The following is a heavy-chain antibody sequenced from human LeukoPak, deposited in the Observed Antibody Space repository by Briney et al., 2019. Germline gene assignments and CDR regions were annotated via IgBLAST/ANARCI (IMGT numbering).Heavy chain of an antibody. J-gene: IGHJ4*02. V-gene: IGHV1-69*05. CDR2: IIPIFGTA. Sequence: ASVKVSCKASGGTFSSYAISWVRQAPGQGLEWMGGIIPIFGTANYAQKFQGRVTITTDESTSTAYTELSSLRSEDTAVYYCARGGGDYDSSGYYYTDFDYWGQGTLVTVSS. D-gene: IGHD3-22*01. CDR1: GGTFSSYA. CDR3: ARGGGDYDSSGYYYTDFDY.